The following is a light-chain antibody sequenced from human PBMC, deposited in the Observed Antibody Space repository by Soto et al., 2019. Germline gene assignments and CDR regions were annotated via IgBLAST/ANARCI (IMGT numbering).Light chain of an antibody. CDR3: HQRSNWPPT. J-gene: IGKJ4*01. CDR1: QSVSSN. Sequence: ENVLTQSPATLYLSPGERATLSCRASQSVSSNLAWYQQKPGQAPRLLIYDASNRATGIPARFSGSGSGTDFTLTISSLQPEDFAVYYCHQRSNWPPTFGGGTKVDIK. V-gene: IGKV3-11*01. CDR2: DAS.